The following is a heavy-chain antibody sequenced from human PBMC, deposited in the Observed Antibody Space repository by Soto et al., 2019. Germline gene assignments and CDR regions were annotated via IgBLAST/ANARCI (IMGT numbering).Heavy chain of an antibody. CDR1: GASISGFY. V-gene: IGHV4-4*07. CDR2: IYATGTT. D-gene: IGHD2-15*01. Sequence: SETLSLTCTVSGASISGFYWSWIRKSAGKGLEWIGRIYATGTTDYNPSLKSRVMMSVDTSKKQFSLKLRSVTAADTAVYYCARDMTTYCHGVSCYDLHAFDTWGQGTKVT. CDR3: ARDMTTYCHGVSCYDLHAFDT. J-gene: IGHJ3*02.